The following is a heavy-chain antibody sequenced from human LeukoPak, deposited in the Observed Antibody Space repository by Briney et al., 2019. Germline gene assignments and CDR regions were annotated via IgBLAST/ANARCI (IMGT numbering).Heavy chain of an antibody. CDR2: SNTGDSDS. CDR1: GYGFTSYW. V-gene: IGHV5-51*01. D-gene: IGHD6-13*01. J-gene: IGHJ5*02. CDR3: ARLRGVAAGTAAWFAP. Sequence: VSPEIFWKGSGYGFTSYWIGWLRQQPGRGRERVVMSNTGDSDSRYSPSLQGQVTISADTSISTAYLQWSSLTAADTVMYYCARLRGVAAGTAAWFAPWGQGTLVTV.